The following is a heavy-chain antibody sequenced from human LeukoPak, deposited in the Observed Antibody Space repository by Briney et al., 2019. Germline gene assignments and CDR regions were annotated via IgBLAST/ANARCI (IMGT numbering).Heavy chain of an antibody. Sequence: GGSLRLSCAASGFTFSNAWMSWVRQAPGKGLEWVSSISMSTSYIYYADSVKGRFTISRDNAKNSLYLQMNSLRAEDTAIYYCARVPTGGRSGTYFSYYFDYWGQGTLVTVSS. CDR1: GFTFSNAW. CDR3: ARVPTGGRSGTYFSYYFDY. CDR2: ISMSTSYI. D-gene: IGHD3-10*01. J-gene: IGHJ4*02. V-gene: IGHV3-21*01.